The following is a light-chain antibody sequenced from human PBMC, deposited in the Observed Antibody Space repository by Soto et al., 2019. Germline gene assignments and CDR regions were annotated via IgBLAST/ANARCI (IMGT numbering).Light chain of an antibody. CDR1: QTIINN. J-gene: IGKJ4*01. V-gene: IGKV3-15*01. CDR2: YAS. CDR3: QQYDRWPVT. Sequence: EIMITQSPATLSLSPGERVAISCRASQTIINNLAWYQHKPGQAPRLLISYASNGASGIPARFSGTGYGTDFTLTIDSLQSEDFAIYYCQQYDRWPVTFGGGTKVDIK.